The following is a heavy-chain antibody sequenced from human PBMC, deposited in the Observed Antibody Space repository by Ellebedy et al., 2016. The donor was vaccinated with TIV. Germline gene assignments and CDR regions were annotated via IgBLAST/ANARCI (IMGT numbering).Heavy chain of an antibody. CDR3: ARDSRAGRHDIAGIYDALDI. CDR2: IITILDIA. D-gene: IGHD6-6*01. CDR1: GGSFSRFA. V-gene: IGHV1-69*04. J-gene: IGHJ3*02. Sequence: SVKVSCKASGGSFSRFAISWVRQAPGQGPEWMGRIITILDIADYAQKFQGRVTITADKSTSTAYMELRSLRKDDTAMYYCARDSRAGRHDIAGIYDALDIWGLGTMVTVSS.